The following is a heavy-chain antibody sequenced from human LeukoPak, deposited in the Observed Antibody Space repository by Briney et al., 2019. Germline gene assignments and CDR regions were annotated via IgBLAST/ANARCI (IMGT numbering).Heavy chain of an antibody. V-gene: IGHV4-59*12. D-gene: IGHD2-15*01. Sequence: SETLSLTCTVSGGSISSYYWSWIRQPPGKGLEWIGYIYYSGSTNYNPSLKSRVTISVDRSKNQFSLKLSSVTAADTAVYCCARARGGGPRAYFDYWGQGTLVTVSS. J-gene: IGHJ4*02. CDR3: ARARGGGPRAYFDY. CDR2: IYYSGST. CDR1: GGSISSYY.